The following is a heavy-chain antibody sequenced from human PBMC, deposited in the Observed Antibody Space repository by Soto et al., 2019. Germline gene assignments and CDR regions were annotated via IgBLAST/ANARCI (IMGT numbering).Heavy chain of an antibody. Sequence: QLQLQESGSGLVKPSQTLSLTCAVSGGSISSGGYSWSWIRQPPGKGLEWIGYIYHSGSTYYNPSIKVRVTXSXDXPKNQFCLQLSSVTAADTAVYYCAAGAIFGVVPLDYWGQGTLVTVSS. CDR3: AAGAIFGVVPLDY. V-gene: IGHV4-30-2*01. CDR1: GGSISSGGYS. CDR2: IYHSGST. D-gene: IGHD3-3*01. J-gene: IGHJ4*02.